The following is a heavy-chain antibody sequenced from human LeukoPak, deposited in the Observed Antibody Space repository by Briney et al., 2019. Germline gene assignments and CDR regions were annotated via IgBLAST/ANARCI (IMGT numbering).Heavy chain of an antibody. CDR3: ARDTPPVFSVVVTASNYFDC. V-gene: IGHV3-48*01. D-gene: IGHD2-21*02. Sequence: GGSLRLSCAASGFTFSSCSMNWVRQAPGKGLEWVSYISSSSGTIYYADSVKGRFTISRDNVKNSLYLQMNSLRAEDTAVYFCARDTPPVFSVVVTASNYFDCWGQGTLVTVSS. CDR2: ISSSSGTI. CDR1: GFTFSSCS. J-gene: IGHJ4*02.